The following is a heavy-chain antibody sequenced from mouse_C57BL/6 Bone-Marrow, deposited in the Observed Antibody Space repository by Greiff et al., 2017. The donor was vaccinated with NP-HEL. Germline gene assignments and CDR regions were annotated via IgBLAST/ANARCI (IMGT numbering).Heavy chain of an antibody. CDR2: IDPENGDT. CDR1: GFNIKDDY. CDR3: TTHLLYYGSSYFDY. V-gene: IGHV14-4*01. D-gene: IGHD1-1*01. Sequence: VQLQQSGAELVRPGASVKLSCTASGFNIKDDYMHWVKQRPEQGLEWIGWIDPENGDTEYASKFQGKATITADTSSNTAYLQLSSLTSEDTAVYYCTTHLLYYGSSYFDYWGQGTTLTVSS. J-gene: IGHJ2*01.